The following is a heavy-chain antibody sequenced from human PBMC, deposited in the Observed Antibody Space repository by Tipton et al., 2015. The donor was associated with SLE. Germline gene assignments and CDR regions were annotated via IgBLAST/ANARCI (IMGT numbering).Heavy chain of an antibody. CDR1: GGSISSYY. V-gene: IGHV4-59*01. Sequence: LRLSCTVSGGSISSYYWSWIRQPPGKGLEWIGYIYYSGSTDYNPSLKSRVTISVDTSKNQFSLKLNSVTAADTAVYYCARDPRLNWDYGTYFDYWGQGTLVTVSS. D-gene: IGHD3-16*01. J-gene: IGHJ4*02. CDR3: ARDPRLNWDYGTYFDY. CDR2: IYYSGST.